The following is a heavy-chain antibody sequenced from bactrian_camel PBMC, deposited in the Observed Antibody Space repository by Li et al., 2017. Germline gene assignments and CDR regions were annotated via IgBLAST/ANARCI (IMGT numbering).Heavy chain of an antibody. V-gene: IGHV3S63*01. CDR3: AADSAGPVLDSPGWDRYPYTS. J-gene: IGHJ4*01. D-gene: IGHD5*01. CDR2: IDIRDTS. Sequence: HVQLVESGGGSVQSGGSLTLSCTASGDNEEGYSMAWFRQVPGKKREGVAGIDIRDTSDYADSVKGRFTVSQDHGKKTLYLQMSSLKPEDTALYICAADSAGPVLDSPGWDRYPYTSWGQGTQVTVS. CDR1: GDNEEGYS.